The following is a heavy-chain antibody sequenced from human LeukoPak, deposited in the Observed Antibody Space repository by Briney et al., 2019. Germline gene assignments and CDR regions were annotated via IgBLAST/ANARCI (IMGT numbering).Heavy chain of an antibody. Sequence: SETLSLTCTVSGGSISSYYWSWIRQPPGEGLEWIGSIYYSGSTYYNPSLKSRVTISVDTSKNQFSLKLSSVTAADTAVYYCASYYDILTGFDYWGQGTLVTVSS. CDR2: IYYSGST. V-gene: IGHV4-39*01. D-gene: IGHD3-9*01. CDR1: GGSISSYY. CDR3: ASYYDILTGFDY. J-gene: IGHJ4*02.